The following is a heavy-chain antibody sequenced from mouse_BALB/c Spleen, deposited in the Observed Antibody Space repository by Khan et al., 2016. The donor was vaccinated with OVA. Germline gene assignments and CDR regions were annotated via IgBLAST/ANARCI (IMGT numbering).Heavy chain of an antibody. V-gene: IGHV1-4*01. CDR3: VRIRDPPYFFDC. CDR2: INPSSGYT. J-gene: IGHJ2*01. CDR1: GYTFTNYT. Sequence: QVQLKESGAELARPGASVKMSCKASGYTFTNYTMHWVKQRPGQGLEWIGYINPSSGYTNYNQKFKDKATLTADKSSSTAYMQLTSLTSEDSAVYYCVRIRDPPYFFDCWGQGTTLTVSS.